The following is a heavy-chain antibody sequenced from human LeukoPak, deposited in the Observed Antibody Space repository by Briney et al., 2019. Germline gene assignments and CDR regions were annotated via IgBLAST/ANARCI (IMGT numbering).Heavy chain of an antibody. Sequence: PGGSLRLSCSASGFSVNSNYMTWVRQAPGKGLEWVSLIYSISDTYYADSVKGRFTISRDNSKNMVFLQMNSLRADDSAVYYCARWGYDSSGSYWDDWGQGTRVTVSS. D-gene: IGHD3-22*01. CDR2: IYSISDT. J-gene: IGHJ4*02. CDR1: GFSVNSNY. CDR3: ARWGYDSSGSYWDD. V-gene: IGHV3-53*01.